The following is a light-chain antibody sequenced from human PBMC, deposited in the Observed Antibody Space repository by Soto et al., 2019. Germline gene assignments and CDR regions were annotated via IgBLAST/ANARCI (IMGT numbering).Light chain of an antibody. Sequence: QSVLTQPPSVSAAPGQKVSLSCSGSNSNIGNNYVSWYQHLPRTAPKLLFYDNDKRPSGIPARFSASKSGTSATLGISGLQTGDEAVYFCASWDGSLTTIVFGGGTKLTVL. CDR2: DND. V-gene: IGLV1-51*01. CDR1: NSNIGNNY. CDR3: ASWDGSLTTIV. J-gene: IGLJ3*02.